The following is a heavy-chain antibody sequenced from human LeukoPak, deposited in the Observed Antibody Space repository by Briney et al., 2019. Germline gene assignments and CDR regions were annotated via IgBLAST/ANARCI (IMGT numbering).Heavy chain of an antibody. V-gene: IGHV3-30*02. Sequence: GGSLRLSCAASGFIFSTYGMYWVRHAPGKGLEWVAFIRHDGSIKNYADSVKGRSTISRDNSKNTLYLQMNSLRAEDTAVYYCAKDSLADIDYWGQGTLVTVSS. CDR2: IRHDGSIK. D-gene: IGHD3-16*01. CDR3: AKDSLADIDY. J-gene: IGHJ4*02. CDR1: GFIFSTYG.